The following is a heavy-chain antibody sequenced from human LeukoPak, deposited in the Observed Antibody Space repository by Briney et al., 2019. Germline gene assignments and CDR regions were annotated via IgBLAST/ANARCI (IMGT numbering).Heavy chain of an antibody. Sequence: PGGSLRLSFAASGFPFSSYWMSWVRQAPGKGLEWVANIKQDGSEKYYVDSVKGRFTISRDNAKNSLYLQMNSLRAEDTAVYYCARDQVASYFDYWGQGTLVTVSS. CDR2: IKQDGSEK. CDR1: GFPFSSYW. J-gene: IGHJ4*02. D-gene: IGHD2-15*01. CDR3: ARDQVASYFDY. V-gene: IGHV3-7*01.